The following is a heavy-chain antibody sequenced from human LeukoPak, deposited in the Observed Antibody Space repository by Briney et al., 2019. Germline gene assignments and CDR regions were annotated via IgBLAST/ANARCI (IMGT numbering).Heavy chain of an antibody. Sequence: SETLSLTCAVYGGSFSGYYWSWIRQPPGKGLEWIGEINHSGSTNYNPSLKSRVIISVDTSKNQFSLKLSSVTAADTAVYYCARGKWAFDYWGQGTLVTVSS. CDR1: GGSFSGYY. D-gene: IGHD1-26*01. J-gene: IGHJ4*02. V-gene: IGHV4-34*01. CDR3: ARGKWAFDY. CDR2: INHSGST.